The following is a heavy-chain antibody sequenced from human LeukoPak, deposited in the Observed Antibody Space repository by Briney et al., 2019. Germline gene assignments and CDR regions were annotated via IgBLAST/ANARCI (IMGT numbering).Heavy chain of an antibody. CDR1: GYTFTSYG. CDR2: ISAYNGNT. CDR3: ARQVGATPEDAFDI. J-gene: IGHJ3*02. V-gene: IGHV1-18*01. D-gene: IGHD1-26*01. Sequence: GASVKVSCKASGYTFTSYGISWVRQAPGQGLEWMGWISAYNGNTNYAQKLQGRVTMTTDTSTSTAYMELRSLRSDDTAVYYCARQVGATPEDAFDIWGQGTMVTVSS.